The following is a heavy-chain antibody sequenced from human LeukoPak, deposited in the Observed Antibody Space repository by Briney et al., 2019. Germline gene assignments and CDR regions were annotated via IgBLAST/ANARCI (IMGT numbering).Heavy chain of an antibody. V-gene: IGHV1-69*04. CDR2: IIPILGIA. J-gene: IGHJ4*02. Sequence: SVKVSCKASGGTFSSYAISWVRQAPGQGLEWMGRIIPILGIANYAQKFQGRVTITADKSTSTAYMELSSLRSEDTAVYYCARDRGVGATEVGYFDYWGQGTLVTVSS. CDR1: GGTFSSYA. D-gene: IGHD1-26*01. CDR3: ARDRGVGATEVGYFDY.